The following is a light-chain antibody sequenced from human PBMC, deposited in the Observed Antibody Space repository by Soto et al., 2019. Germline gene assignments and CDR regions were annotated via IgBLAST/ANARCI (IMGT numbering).Light chain of an antibody. J-gene: IGKJ3*01. CDR3: QQYYIYPPA. Sequence: DIQMTQSPSTLSASVGDRVTITCRASHSIRSSLAWYQQIPGKAPKLLIHRASYLESGVPSRFSGSGSETDFTLAIGSLQPEDSATYFCQQYYIYPPAFGPGTKVQIK. CDR2: RAS. V-gene: IGKV1-5*03. CDR1: HSIRSS.